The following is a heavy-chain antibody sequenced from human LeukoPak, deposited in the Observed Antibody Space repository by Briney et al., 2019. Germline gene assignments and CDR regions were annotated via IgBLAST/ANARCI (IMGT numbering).Heavy chain of an antibody. V-gene: IGHV4-34*01. CDR3: ASRLFASIDY. Sequence: SETLSLTCTVSGGSISSYYWSWIRQPPGKGLEWIGEINHSGSTNYNPSLKSRVTISVDTSKNQFSLKLSSVTAADTAVYYCASRLFASIDYWGQGTLVTVSS. D-gene: IGHD2/OR15-2a*01. CDR1: GGSISSYY. J-gene: IGHJ4*02. CDR2: INHSGST.